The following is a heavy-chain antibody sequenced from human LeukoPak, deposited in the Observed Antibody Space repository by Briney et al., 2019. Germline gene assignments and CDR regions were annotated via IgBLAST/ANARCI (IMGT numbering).Heavy chain of an antibody. Sequence: GASVKVSCKASGYTFTGYYLHWVRQAPGQGLEWMGWINPNSGGTKYAQKFQGRVTMTRDTSISTAYMELTRLRSDDTAVYYCARGETEETGTRPDAFDIWSQGTMVTVSS. D-gene: IGHD6-13*01. CDR2: INPNSGGT. J-gene: IGHJ3*02. CDR1: GYTFTGYY. V-gene: IGHV1-2*02. CDR3: ARGETEETGTRPDAFDI.